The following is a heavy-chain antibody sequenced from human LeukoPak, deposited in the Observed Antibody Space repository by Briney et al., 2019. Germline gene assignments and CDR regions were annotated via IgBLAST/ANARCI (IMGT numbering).Heavy chain of an antibody. D-gene: IGHD6-13*01. V-gene: IGHV4-39*01. CDR1: GGSISSSSYY. J-gene: IGHJ5*02. CDR3: ARLKQQLVLFGRKFNCFDP. CDR2: IYYSGST. Sequence: SETLSLTCTVSGGSISSSSYYWGWIRQPPGKGLEWIGSIYYSGSTYYNPSLKSRVTISVDTSKNQFSLKLSSVTAADTAVYYCARLKQQLVLFGRKFNCFDPWGQGTLVNVSS.